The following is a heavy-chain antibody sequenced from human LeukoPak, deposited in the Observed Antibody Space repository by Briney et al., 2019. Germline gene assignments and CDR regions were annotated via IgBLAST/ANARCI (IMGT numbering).Heavy chain of an antibody. D-gene: IGHD3-10*01. CDR1: GFTFSAYA. J-gene: IGHJ6*02. Sequence: GGSLRLSCAASGFTFSAYAMSWVRQAPGKGLEWVSAISRSGSSPDYADSVKGRFTISRDNSKNTLYLQLNTLRAEDTAMYYCAKDVSGSYYYGMDVWGQGTTVTVSS. V-gene: IGHV3-23*01. CDR2: ISRSGSSP. CDR3: AKDVSGSYYYGMDV.